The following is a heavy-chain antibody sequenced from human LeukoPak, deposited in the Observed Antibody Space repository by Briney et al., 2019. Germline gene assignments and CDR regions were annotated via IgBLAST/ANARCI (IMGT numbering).Heavy chain of an antibody. Sequence: ASVKVSCKASGYTFSSYGISWVRQAPGQGLEWMGIINPSGGSTSYAQKFQGRVTMTRDMSTSTVYMELSSLRSEVTAVYYCAREMGDYQAVFDYWGQGTLVTVSS. J-gene: IGHJ4*02. CDR1: GYTFSSYG. V-gene: IGHV1-46*01. CDR3: AREMGDYQAVFDY. CDR2: INPSGGST. D-gene: IGHD4-17*01.